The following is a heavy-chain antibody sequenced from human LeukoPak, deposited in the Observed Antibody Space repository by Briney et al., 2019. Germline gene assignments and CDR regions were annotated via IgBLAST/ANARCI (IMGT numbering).Heavy chain of an antibody. CDR2: IHHSGTT. Sequence: SETLSLTCAVSGGSIISNNWWIWVRQPPGKGLEWIGEIHHSGTTNYIPSLMSRVTISLDKSKNLFSLTLTSVTAADTAVYYCARWISGWGLDYWGQGALVTVSS. CDR3: ARWISGWGLDY. D-gene: IGHD2-2*03. CDR1: GGSIISNNW. J-gene: IGHJ4*02. V-gene: IGHV4-4*02.